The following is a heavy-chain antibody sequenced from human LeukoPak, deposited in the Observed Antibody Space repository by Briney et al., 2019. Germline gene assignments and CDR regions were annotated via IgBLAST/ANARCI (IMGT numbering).Heavy chain of an antibody. J-gene: IGHJ6*02. V-gene: IGHV1-46*01. Sequence: ASVKVSCKASGYTFTSYYMHWVRQAPGQGLEWMGIINPSGGSTSYAQKFQGRVTMTRDTSTSTVYMELSSLRSEDTAVYYCAIGEDGYYYDSSGYGPADVWAKGPRSPSP. CDR3: AIGEDGYYYDSSGYGPADV. D-gene: IGHD3-22*01. CDR1: GYTFTSYY. CDR2: INPSGGST.